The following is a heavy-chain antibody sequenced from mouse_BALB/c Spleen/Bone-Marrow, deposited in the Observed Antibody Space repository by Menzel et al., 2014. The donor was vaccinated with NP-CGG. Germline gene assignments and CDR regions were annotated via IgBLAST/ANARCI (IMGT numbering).Heavy chain of an antibody. CDR3: ALNWDSAY. J-gene: IGHJ3*01. CDR1: GFTFSSYG. D-gene: IGHD4-1*02. CDR2: INNGGTYT. V-gene: IGHV5-6*02. Sequence: EVMLVESGGDLVKPGGSLKLSCAASGFTFSSYGMSCVRQTPDKRLEWVATINNGGTYTYYPDSVKGRFTISRDNAKNTLYLQMSSLKSEDTAMYYCALNWDSAYWGQGTLVTVSA.